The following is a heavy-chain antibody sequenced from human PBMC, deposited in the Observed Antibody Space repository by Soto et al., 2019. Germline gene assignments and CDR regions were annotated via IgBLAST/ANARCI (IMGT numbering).Heavy chain of an antibody. CDR2: IFHTGST. CDR1: GGSISIGNFS. J-gene: IGHJ5*02. D-gene: IGHD5-12*01. Sequence: PSETLSLTCTVSGGSISIGNFSWTWIRQPPGKGLEWIAYIFHTGSTFYNSSLKPRVSISVDRSKNQFSLKLNSVTAADTAVYYCARVLVATINNWFDPWGQGTLVTVSS. V-gene: IGHV4-30-2*01. CDR3: ARVLVATINNWFDP.